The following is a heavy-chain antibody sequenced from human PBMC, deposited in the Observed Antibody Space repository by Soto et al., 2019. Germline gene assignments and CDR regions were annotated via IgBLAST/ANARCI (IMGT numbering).Heavy chain of an antibody. CDR1: GYTFTSYD. Sequence: ASVKVSCKASGYTFTSYDINWVRQATGQGLEWMGWMNPNSGNTGYAQKFQGRVTMNRNTSISTAYIELSSLKSEDTAVNYSARGSYYDILTGYYIPPGLDYWGQGTLVTVSS. V-gene: IGHV1-8*01. D-gene: IGHD3-9*01. J-gene: IGHJ4*02. CDR3: ARGSYYDILTGYYIPPGLDY. CDR2: MNPNSGNT.